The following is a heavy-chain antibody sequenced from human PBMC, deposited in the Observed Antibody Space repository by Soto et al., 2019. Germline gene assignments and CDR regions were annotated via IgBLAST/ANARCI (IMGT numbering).Heavy chain of an antibody. CDR3: ARVWGPPYYYYGMDV. CDR1: GFTFSSYE. J-gene: IGHJ6*02. V-gene: IGHV3-48*03. D-gene: IGHD3-10*01. CDR2: ISSSGSTI. Sequence: EVQLVESGGGLVQPGGSLRLSCAASGFTFSSYEMSWVRQAPGKGLEWVSYISSSGSTIYYADSVKGRFTISRDNAKNSLYLQMNSPRAEDTAVYYCARVWGPPYYYYGMDVWGQGTTVTVSS.